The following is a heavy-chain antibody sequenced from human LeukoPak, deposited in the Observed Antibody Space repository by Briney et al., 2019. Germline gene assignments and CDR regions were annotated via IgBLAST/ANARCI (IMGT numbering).Heavy chain of an antibody. CDR2: IFYTGST. CDR1: GGSISGYY. Sequence: SETLSLTCTVSGGSISGYYWSWIRQPPGKGLEWIGYIFYTGSTYYNPSLKSRVTISLDTSKNQFSLKVNSVTAADTAVYYCARDLVMTGPPDYYYGMDVWGQGTTVIVSS. V-gene: IGHV4-59*06. CDR3: ARDLVMTGPPDYYYGMDV. J-gene: IGHJ6*02. D-gene: IGHD3-9*01.